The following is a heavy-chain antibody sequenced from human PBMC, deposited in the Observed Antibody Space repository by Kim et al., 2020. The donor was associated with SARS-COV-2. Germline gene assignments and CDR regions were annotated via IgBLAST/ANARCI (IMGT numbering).Heavy chain of an antibody. CDR3: ATARTGYDWFDP. J-gene: IGHJ5*02. D-gene: IGHD5-18*01. V-gene: IGHV1-24*01. Sequence: IYAQKFQGRVTMTEDTSTDTAYMELSSLRSEDTAVYYCATARTGYDWFDPWGQGTLGTVSS.